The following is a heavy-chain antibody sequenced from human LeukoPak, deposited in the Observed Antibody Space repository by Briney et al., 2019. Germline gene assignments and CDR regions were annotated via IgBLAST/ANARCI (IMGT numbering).Heavy chain of an antibody. CDR2: FSSGGSA. D-gene: IGHD1-7*01. Sequence: SETLSLTCIVPGGSISSSSCYWAWIRQSPGKGLEWIGTFSSGGSAYYNPSLTSRVSISKDTSDNQFSLRLYSVTAADTAVYYCARKQTGTMYDVWGQGTQVTVSS. J-gene: IGHJ4*02. CDR1: GGSISSSSCY. V-gene: IGHV4-39*07. CDR3: ARKQTGTMYDV.